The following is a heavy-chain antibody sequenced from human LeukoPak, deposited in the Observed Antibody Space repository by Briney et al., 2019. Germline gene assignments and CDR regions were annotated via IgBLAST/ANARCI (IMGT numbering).Heavy chain of an antibody. V-gene: IGHV3-23*01. CDR2: ISGSGGST. J-gene: IGHJ3*02. D-gene: IGHD4-17*01. Sequence: PGGSLRLSCAASGFTFSSYAMSWVRQAPGKGLEWVSAISGSGGSTYYADSVKGRFTISRDNSKNTLYLQMNSLRAEDTAVYYCASFSPHDYGDRDDAFDIWGQGTMVTVSS. CDR1: GFTFSSYA. CDR3: ASFSPHDYGDRDDAFDI.